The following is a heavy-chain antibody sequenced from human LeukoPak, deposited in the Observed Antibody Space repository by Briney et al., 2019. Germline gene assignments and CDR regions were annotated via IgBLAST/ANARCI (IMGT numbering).Heavy chain of an antibody. V-gene: IGHV3-11*01. D-gene: IGHD3-10*01. Sequence: GGSLRLSCAASGFNFSDYYMSWIRQAPGKGLEWVSYISSSGSTIYDADSAKGRFTISRDNAKNSLYLQMNSLRAEDTAVYYCARDPPRFYYGSGSSSRASYWGQGTLVTVSS. J-gene: IGHJ4*02. CDR3: ARDPPRFYYGSGSSSRASY. CDR1: GFNFSDYY. CDR2: ISSSGSTI.